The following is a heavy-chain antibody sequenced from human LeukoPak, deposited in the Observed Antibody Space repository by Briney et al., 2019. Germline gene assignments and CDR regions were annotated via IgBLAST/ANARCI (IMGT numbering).Heavy chain of an antibody. J-gene: IGHJ4*02. CDR3: ARDGYFDQ. Sequence: ASVKVSCKASGYTFTSYGIAWVRQAPGQGGEGMGWISAYNGNTNYAQKFQGRVTMTTDTSTNTAYMEFRSLRSDDTAVYYCARDGYFDQWGQGTLVTVSS. CDR1: GYTFTSYG. CDR2: ISAYNGNT. V-gene: IGHV1-18*01.